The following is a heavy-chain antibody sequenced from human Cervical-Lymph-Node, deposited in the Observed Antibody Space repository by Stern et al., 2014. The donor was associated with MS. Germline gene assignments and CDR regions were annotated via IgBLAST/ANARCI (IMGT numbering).Heavy chain of an antibody. V-gene: IGHV1-3*01. CDR1: GYTFTTYT. D-gene: IGHD1-1*01. J-gene: IGHJ4*02. CDR2: INAGNGNT. Sequence: QVQLVQSGAEVKKPGASVKVSCKASGYTFTTYTMHWVRQAPGQRLEWMGWINAGNGNTKYSQKFQGRVTITRDTSASTAYMELSSLRSEDTAVYYCARTGTTRQIDYWGQGTLVTVSS. CDR3: ARTGTTRQIDY.